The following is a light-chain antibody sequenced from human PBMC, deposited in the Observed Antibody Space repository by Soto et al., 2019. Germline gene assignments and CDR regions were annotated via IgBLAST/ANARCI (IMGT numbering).Light chain of an antibody. Sequence: QSALTQPASVSGSPGQSITISCTGTSSDVGGYNYVSWYQQHPGKAPKLMIYDVTNRPSGVSNRFSGSKSGNTASLTISELQTEDEADYYCSSYTSSSPPYVFGTGTKLTVL. CDR2: DVT. CDR1: SSDVGGYNY. J-gene: IGLJ1*01. CDR3: SSYTSSSPPYV. V-gene: IGLV2-14*01.